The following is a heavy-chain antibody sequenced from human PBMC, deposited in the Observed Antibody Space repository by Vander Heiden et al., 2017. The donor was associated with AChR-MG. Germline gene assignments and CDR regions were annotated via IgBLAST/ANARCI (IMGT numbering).Heavy chain of an antibody. J-gene: IGHJ5*02. CDR2: ISSSSSYI. Sequence: EVQLVESGGGLVKPGGSLRLSCAASGFTFSSYSMNWVRQAPGKGLEWVSSISSSSSYIYYADSVKGRVTISRDNAKNSLYLQMNSLRAEETAVYYCARDSIGYSGYDYGNWFDPWGQGTLVTVSS. D-gene: IGHD5-12*01. CDR1: GFTFSSYS. CDR3: ARDSIGYSGYDYGNWFDP. V-gene: IGHV3-21*01.